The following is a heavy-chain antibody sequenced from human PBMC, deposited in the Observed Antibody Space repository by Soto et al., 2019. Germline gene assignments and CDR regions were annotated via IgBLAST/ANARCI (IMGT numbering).Heavy chain of an antibody. Sequence: SETLSLTCTVSGGSISSGDYYWSWIRQPPGKGLEWIGEINHSGSTNYNPSLKSRVTISVDTSKNQFSLKLNSVTAADTAVYYCARKYYDILTGYYNPLDYWGPGTLVTVSS. CDR3: ARKYYDILTGYYNPLDY. CDR1: GGSISSGDYY. D-gene: IGHD3-9*01. CDR2: INHSGST. J-gene: IGHJ4*02. V-gene: IGHV4-39*07.